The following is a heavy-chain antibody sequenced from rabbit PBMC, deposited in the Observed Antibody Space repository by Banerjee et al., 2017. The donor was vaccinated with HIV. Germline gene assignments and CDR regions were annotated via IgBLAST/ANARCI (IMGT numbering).Heavy chain of an antibody. V-gene: IGHV1S40*01. J-gene: IGHJ4*01. CDR1: GFTISSSDY. CDR3: ARDPASSRGL. CDR2: IYAGSSGST. Sequence: QSLEESGGDLVKPGASLALTCTASGFTISSSDYMCWVRQAPGKGLEWIGCIYAGSSGSTYYASWAKGRFTISKTSSTTVTLQMTSLTAADTATYFCARDPASSRGLWGPGTLVTVS. D-gene: IGHD1-1*01.